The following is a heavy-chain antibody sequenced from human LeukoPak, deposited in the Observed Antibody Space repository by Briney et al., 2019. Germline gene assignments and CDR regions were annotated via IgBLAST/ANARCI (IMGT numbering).Heavy chain of an antibody. V-gene: IGHV1-8*03. CDR3: ARGPGDFWSGYYKV. J-gene: IGHJ4*02. CDR2: MNPNSGNT. Sequence: ASVKVSCKASGYTFINYYMHWVRQAPGQGLEWMGWMNPNSGNTGYAQKFQGRVTITRNTSISTAYMELSSLRSEDTAVYYCARGPGDFWSGYYKVWGQGTLVTVSS. D-gene: IGHD3-3*01. CDR1: GYTFINYY.